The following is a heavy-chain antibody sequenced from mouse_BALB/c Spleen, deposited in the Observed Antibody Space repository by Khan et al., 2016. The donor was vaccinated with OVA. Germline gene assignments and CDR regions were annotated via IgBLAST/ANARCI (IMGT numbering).Heavy chain of an antibody. V-gene: IGHV1-76*01. CDR2: IYPGTDNS. D-gene: IGHD3-2*02. J-gene: IGHJ2*01. Sequence: QVQLKESGAELVRPGASVKLSCKTSGYIFTTYWIHWVKQRSGQGLEWIARIYPGTDNSYYNEKFKDKATLTADKSSSTAYMQLSSLKSEDSDVCFCAREEALYHFDHWGQGTTLTVSS. CDR1: GYIFTTYW. CDR3: AREEALYHFDH.